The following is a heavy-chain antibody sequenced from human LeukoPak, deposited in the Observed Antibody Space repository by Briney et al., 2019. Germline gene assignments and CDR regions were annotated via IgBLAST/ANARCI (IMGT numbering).Heavy chain of an antibody. CDR3: ARDRDDSSGYLYFQH. CDR2: INPNSGGT. Sequence: ASVKVSCKSSGYTFTGYYMHWVRQAPGQGLEWMGCINPNSGGTNYAQKFQGRVTMTRDTSISTAYMELSRLRSDDTAVYYCARDRDDSSGYLYFQHWGQGTLVTVSS. D-gene: IGHD3-22*01. J-gene: IGHJ1*01. CDR1: GYTFTGYY. V-gene: IGHV1-2*02.